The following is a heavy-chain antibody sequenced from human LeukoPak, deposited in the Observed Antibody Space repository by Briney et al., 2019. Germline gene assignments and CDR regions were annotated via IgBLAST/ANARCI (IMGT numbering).Heavy chain of an antibody. CDR3: ARASITYYYYYMGV. Sequence: SETLSLTCAVYGGSFSGYYWSWIRQPPGKGLEWIGYIHYSGSTNYNPSLKSRVTISVDTSKNQFSLKLSSVTAADTAVYYCARASITYYYYYMGVWGKGTTVTVSS. CDR1: GGSFSGYY. CDR2: IHYSGST. V-gene: IGHV4-59*01. D-gene: IGHD1-20*01. J-gene: IGHJ6*03.